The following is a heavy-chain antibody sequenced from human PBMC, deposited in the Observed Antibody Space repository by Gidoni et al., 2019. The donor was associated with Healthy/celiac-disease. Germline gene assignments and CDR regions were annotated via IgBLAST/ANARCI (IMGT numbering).Heavy chain of an antibody. V-gene: IGHV1-69*01. D-gene: IGHD1-26*01. Sequence: VQLVQSGAEVKMPGSSVKVSCTDSGGTFRSYATSWVRQAPGQGLEWMGGIIPLFGTANYAQKFQGRVTITADESTSTAYMELSSLRSEDTAVYYCARVGATKRDYYFDYWGQGTLVTVSS. CDR2: IIPLFGTA. CDR1: GGTFRSYA. J-gene: IGHJ4*02. CDR3: ARVGATKRDYYFDY.